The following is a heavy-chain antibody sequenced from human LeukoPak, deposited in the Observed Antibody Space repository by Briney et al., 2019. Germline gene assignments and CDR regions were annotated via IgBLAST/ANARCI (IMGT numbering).Heavy chain of an antibody. CDR2: ISYDGSNK. V-gene: IGHV3-30-3*01. D-gene: IGHD6-6*01. CDR3: AKKYSSSSPTFDS. J-gene: IGHJ4*02. CDR1: GFTFSSYA. Sequence: GGSLRLSCAAPGFTFSSYAMHWVRQAPGKGLEWVAVISYDGSNKYYADSVKGRFTISRDNSKNTLYLQMNSLRAEDTAVYYCAKKYSSSSPTFDSWGQGTLVTVSS.